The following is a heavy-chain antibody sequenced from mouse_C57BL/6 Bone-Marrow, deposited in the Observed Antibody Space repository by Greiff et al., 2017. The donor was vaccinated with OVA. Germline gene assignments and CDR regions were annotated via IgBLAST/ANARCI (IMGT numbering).Heavy chain of an antibody. CDR2: ISSGSSTI. Sequence: EVKLVESGGGLVKPGGSLKLSCAASGFTFSDYGMHWVRQAPEKGLEWVAYISSGSSTIYYADTVKGRFTIYRDNAKNTLFLQLTSLRSEDTAMYYCERRNHTVVAMGYFDYWGQGTTLTVSS. CDR1: GFTFSDYG. CDR3: ERRNHTVVAMGYFDY. D-gene: IGHD1-1*01. J-gene: IGHJ2*01. V-gene: IGHV5-17*01.